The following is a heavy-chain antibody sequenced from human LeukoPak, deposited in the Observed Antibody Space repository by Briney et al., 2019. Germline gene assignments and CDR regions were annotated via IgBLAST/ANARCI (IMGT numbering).Heavy chain of an antibody. CDR2: ISSSGSTK. J-gene: IGHJ4*02. CDR3: ARAFGSGSYSF. Sequence: GGSLRLSCAASGFTFSSYEMNWVRQAPGRGLEWVSYISSSGSTKYYADSVKGRITISRDNAKKSMYLQMNSLRAEDTAVYYCARAFGSGSYSFWGQGTLVSVSS. CDR1: GFTFSSYE. D-gene: IGHD3-10*01. V-gene: IGHV3-48*03.